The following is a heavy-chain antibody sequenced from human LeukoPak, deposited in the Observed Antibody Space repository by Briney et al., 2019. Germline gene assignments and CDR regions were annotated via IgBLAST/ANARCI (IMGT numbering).Heavy chain of an antibody. CDR3: ARGGRAGTYYYYYYMDV. J-gene: IGHJ6*03. CDR1: GFTFSSYG. V-gene: IGHV3-33*01. Sequence: GGSLRLSCAASGFTFSSYGMHWVRQAPGKGLEWVAVIWYDGSNKYYADSVKGRFTTSRDNSKNTLYLQMNSLRAEDTAVYYCARGGRAGTYYYYYYMDVWGKGTTVTVSS. CDR2: IWYDGSNK.